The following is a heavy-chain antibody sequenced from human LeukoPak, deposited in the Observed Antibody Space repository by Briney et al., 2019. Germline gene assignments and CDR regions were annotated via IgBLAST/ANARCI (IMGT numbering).Heavy chain of an antibody. D-gene: IGHD6-25*01. CDR3: ARVRKQRGHDY. Sequence: LPGGSLRLSCAASGFTFSSYVMSWVRQAPEKGLEWLSAISGSGGTTYYADSVKGRSTISRDNSKNSLYLQMNSLRAEDTAVYYCARVRKQRGHDYWGQGTLVTVSS. CDR1: GFTFSSYV. V-gene: IGHV3-23*01. CDR2: ISGSGGTT. J-gene: IGHJ4*02.